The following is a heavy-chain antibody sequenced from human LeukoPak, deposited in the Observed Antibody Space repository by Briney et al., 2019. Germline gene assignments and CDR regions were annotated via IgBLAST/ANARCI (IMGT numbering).Heavy chain of an antibody. CDR2: IYYSGST. CDR1: GGSISSYY. Sequence: ASETLSLTCTVSGGSISSYYWNWIRQPPGKGLEWIGYIYYSGSTNYNPSLKSRVTISVDTSKNQFSLKLSSVTAADTAVYYCARAEKGGYSYGYYYYYMDVWGKGTTVTVSS. J-gene: IGHJ6*03. CDR3: ARAEKGGYSYGYYYYYMDV. V-gene: IGHV4-59*01. D-gene: IGHD5-18*01.